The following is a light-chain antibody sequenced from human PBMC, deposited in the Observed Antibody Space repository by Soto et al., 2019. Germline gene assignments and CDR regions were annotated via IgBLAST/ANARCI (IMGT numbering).Light chain of an antibody. CDR1: SSDVGGYNY. CDR2: DVS. V-gene: IGLV2-14*01. CDR3: SSYTTSNTRQIV. J-gene: IGLJ1*01. Sequence: QSVLTQPASVSGSPGQSITISCTGTSSDVGGYNYVSWYQQHPGTAPKFMIYDVSNRPSGVSNRFSGSKSGNTASLTIPGLQAEDEADYYCSSYTTSNTRQIVFGTGTKVTVL.